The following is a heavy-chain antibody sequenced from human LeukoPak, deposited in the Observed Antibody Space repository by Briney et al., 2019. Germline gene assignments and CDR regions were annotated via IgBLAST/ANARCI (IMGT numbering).Heavy chain of an antibody. CDR1: GGSISSSSYY. J-gene: IGHJ3*02. V-gene: IGHV4-39*07. Sequence: SETLSLTCTVSGGSISSSSYYWGWIRQPPGKGLEWIGSIFYSGSTYYNPSLKSRVTISVDTSKNQFSLKLSSVTAADTAVYYCARGADYYDSSGDAFDIRGQGTMVTVSS. CDR3: ARGADYYDSSGDAFDI. CDR2: IFYSGST. D-gene: IGHD3-22*01.